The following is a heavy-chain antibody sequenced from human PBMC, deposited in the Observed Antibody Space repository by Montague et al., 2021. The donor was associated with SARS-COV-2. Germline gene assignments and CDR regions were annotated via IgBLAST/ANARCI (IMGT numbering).Heavy chain of an antibody. D-gene: IGHD3-22*01. CDR2: IYYTGST. J-gene: IGHJ3*02. Sequence: SETLSLTSTVSGGPISSSSYYWGWIRQPPGKGLEWIGSIYYTGSTYYNPSLKSRATISVDTSKDQFSLKLSSVAAADTAVYYCASPTYYYDSSGSDAFDIWGQGTMVTVSS. CDR3: ASPTYYYDSSGSDAFDI. V-gene: IGHV4-39*01. CDR1: GGPISSSSYY.